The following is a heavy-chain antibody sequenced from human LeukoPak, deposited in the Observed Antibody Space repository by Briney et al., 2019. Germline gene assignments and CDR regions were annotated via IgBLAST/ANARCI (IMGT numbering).Heavy chain of an antibody. D-gene: IGHD2-15*01. CDR2: IGGDGINT. V-gene: IGHV3-23*01. J-gene: IGHJ4*02. Sequence: GGSLRLYCAASGFIFSRYAMSWLRQDPGKGLECASAIGGDGINTYYADSMRGRCTISKQISRTTLYLQMNRLRAEDTAVYYCAKDYGLVGGSCFDFWGQGTLVTASS. CDR1: GFIFSRYA. CDR3: AKDYGLVGGSCFDF.